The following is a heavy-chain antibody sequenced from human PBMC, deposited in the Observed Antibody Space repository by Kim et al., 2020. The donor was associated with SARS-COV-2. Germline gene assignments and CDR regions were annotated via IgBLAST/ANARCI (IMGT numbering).Heavy chain of an antibody. CDR1: GYTFTSYG. CDR3: ARARSKQQLVPPDY. D-gene: IGHD6-6*01. J-gene: IGHJ4*02. V-gene: IGHV1-18*04. Sequence: ASVKVSCKASGYTFTSYGISWVRQAPGQGLEWMGWISAYNGNTNYAQKLQGRVTMTTDTSTSTAYMELRSLRSDDTAVYYCARARSKQQLVPPDYWGQGTLVTVSS. CDR2: ISAYNGNT.